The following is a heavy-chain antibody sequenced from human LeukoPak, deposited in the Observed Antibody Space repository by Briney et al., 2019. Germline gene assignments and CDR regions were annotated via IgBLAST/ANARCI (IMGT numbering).Heavy chain of an antibody. Sequence: GGSLRLSCAASGFTFSSYSMNWVRQAPGKGLEWVSSISSSSSYIYYADSVKGRSTISRDNAKNSLYLQMNSLRAEDTAVYYCAREGSGNYYYMDVWGKGTTVTVSS. CDR1: GFTFSSYS. CDR2: ISSSSSYI. J-gene: IGHJ6*03. V-gene: IGHV3-21*01. CDR3: AREGSGNYYYMDV. D-gene: IGHD3-10*01.